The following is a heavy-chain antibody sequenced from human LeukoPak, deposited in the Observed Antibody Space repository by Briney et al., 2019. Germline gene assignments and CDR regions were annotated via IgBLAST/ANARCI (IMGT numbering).Heavy chain of an antibody. CDR2: INHSGST. CDR1: GGSFSGYY. CDR3: ARRQSRRWLQSYAFDI. D-gene: IGHD5-24*01. Sequence: SETLSLTCAVYGGSFSGYYWSWIRQPPGKGLEWIGEINHSGSTNYNPSLKSRVTISVDTSKNQFSLKLSSVTAADTAVYYCARRQSRRWLQSYAFDIWGQGTMVTVSS. V-gene: IGHV4-34*01. J-gene: IGHJ3*02.